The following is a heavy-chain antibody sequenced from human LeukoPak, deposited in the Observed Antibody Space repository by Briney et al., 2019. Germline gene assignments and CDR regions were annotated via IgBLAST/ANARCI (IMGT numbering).Heavy chain of an antibody. CDR2: FYYSGTT. V-gene: IGHV4-39*07. Sequence: SETLSLTCIVSGGSIRGSSYYLGWIRQPPGKGLEWIGGFYYSGTTYYNPSLESRVTISVDTSKNQFSLKLSSVTAADTAVYYCAFWSGYYSGSGEYNWGQGTLVTVSS. CDR3: AFWSGYYSGSGEYN. CDR1: GGSIRGSSYY. J-gene: IGHJ4*02. D-gene: IGHD3-3*01.